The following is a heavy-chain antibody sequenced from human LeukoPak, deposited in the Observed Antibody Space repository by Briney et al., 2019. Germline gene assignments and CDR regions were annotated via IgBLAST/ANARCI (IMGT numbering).Heavy chain of an antibody. D-gene: IGHD3-10*01. V-gene: IGHV4-59*08. Sequence: SETLSLTCTVSGGSISSYYWSWIRQPPGKGLEWIGYIYYSGSTNYNPSLKSRVTISVDTSKHQFSLKLSSVTAADTAVYYCARQSPYYYGSGTPWFDPWGQGTLVTVSS. CDR3: ARQSPYYYGSGTPWFDP. CDR2: IYYSGST. CDR1: GGSISSYY. J-gene: IGHJ5*02.